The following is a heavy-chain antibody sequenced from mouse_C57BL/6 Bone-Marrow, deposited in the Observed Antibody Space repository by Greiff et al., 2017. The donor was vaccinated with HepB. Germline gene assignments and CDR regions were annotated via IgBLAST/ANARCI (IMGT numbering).Heavy chain of an antibody. CDR3: ARREWAAWFAY. J-gene: IGHJ3*01. CDR1: GYTFTSYW. V-gene: IGHV1-69*01. Sequence: QVQLKQSGAELVMPGASVKLSCKASGYTFTSYWMHWVKQRPGQGLEWIGEIDPSDSYTNYNQKFKGKSTLTVDKSSSTAYMQLSSLTSEDSAVYYCARREWAAWFAYWGQGTLVTVSA. D-gene: IGHD1-3*01. CDR2: IDPSDSYT.